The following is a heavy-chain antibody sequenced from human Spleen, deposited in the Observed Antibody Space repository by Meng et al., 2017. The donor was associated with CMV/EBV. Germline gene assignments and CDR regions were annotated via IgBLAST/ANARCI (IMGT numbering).Heavy chain of an antibody. CDR1: GFTFDDYA. Sequence: GGSLSLSCAASGFTFDDYAMHWVRQAPGKGLEWVSGISWNSGSIGHADSVKGRFTISRDNAKNSLYLQMNSLRAEDMALYYCAKGGGGNGIFDYWGQGTLVTVSS. D-gene: IGHD2-15*01. V-gene: IGHV3-9*03. CDR3: AKGGGGNGIFDY. CDR2: ISWNSGSI. J-gene: IGHJ4*02.